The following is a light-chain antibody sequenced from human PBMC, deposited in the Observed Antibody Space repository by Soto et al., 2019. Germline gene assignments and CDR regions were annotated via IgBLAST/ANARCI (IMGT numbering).Light chain of an antibody. V-gene: IGKV3-15*01. J-gene: IGKJ1*01. CDR1: QSVNSL. CDR2: GTS. CDR3: QQYYEWPQWT. Sequence: EIVMTQSPATLSVSPGERATLSCRASQSVNSLLAWYQQKPGQAPRLLIYGTSTRATGIPARFSGSGTGTDFTLTISSLQSEDFAVYYCQQYYEWPQWTLGQGTKVDIK.